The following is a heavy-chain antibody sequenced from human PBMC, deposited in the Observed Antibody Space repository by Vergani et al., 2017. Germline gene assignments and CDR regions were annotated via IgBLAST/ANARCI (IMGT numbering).Heavy chain of an antibody. J-gene: IGHJ5*02. CDR1: GYSISSGYY. V-gene: IGHV4-38-2*02. Sequence: QVQLPESGPGLVKPSQTLSLTCTVSGYSISSGYYWGWIRQPPGKGLEWIGSIYHNGSTYYNPSLKSRVTISVDTSKNQFSLKLSSVTAADTAVYYCARRQILTGYYSKDWFDPWGQGTLVTVSS. CDR3: ARRQILTGYYSKDWFDP. D-gene: IGHD3-9*01. CDR2: IYHNGST.